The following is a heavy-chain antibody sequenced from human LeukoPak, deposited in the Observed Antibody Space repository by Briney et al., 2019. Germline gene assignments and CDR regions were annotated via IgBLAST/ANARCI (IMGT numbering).Heavy chain of an antibody. D-gene: IGHD2-2*01. Sequence: PGGSLRLSCELSGFTFRRYAMPWVRQAPGKGLEWLAVVSYDGGNEYYADSVKGRFTISRGKSRNTAFLQMDSLRHEDTGVYFCARDRYASRSYVMDVWGQGTTVVVSS. V-gene: IGHV3-30*04. J-gene: IGHJ6*02. CDR3: ARDRYASRSYVMDV. CDR2: VSYDGGNE. CDR1: GFTFRRYA.